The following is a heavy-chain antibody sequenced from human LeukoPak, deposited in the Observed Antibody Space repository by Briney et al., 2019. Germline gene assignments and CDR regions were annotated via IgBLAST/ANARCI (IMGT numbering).Heavy chain of an antibody. D-gene: IGHD3-3*01. V-gene: IGHV4-34*01. CDR3: ARDGQKYYDFWSGYPYYFDY. Sequence: SEPLSLTFAVYGGSFSCYYWSWIRPPPGKGLEWIGGINHRGSTNYNPSLKSRVAISVDTSKNQVSLKLSSVTAADTAVYYCARDGQKYYDFWSGYPYYFDYWGQGTLVTVSS. J-gene: IGHJ4*02. CDR1: GGSFSCYY. CDR2: INHRGST.